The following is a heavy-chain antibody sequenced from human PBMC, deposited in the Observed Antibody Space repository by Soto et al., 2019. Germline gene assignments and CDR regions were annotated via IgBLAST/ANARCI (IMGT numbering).Heavy chain of an antibody. CDR1: GFTFSSYA. CDR3: ARVPSSSGRAHFDY. Sequence: QVQLVESGGGVVQPGRSLRLSCAASGFTFSSYAMHWVRQAPGKGLEWVAVISYDGSNKDYADSVKGRFTISRDNSKNTLYLQMNSLRAEYTAVYYCARVPSSSGRAHFDYWGQGTLVTVSS. V-gene: IGHV3-30-3*01. CDR2: ISYDGSNK. D-gene: IGHD2-15*01. J-gene: IGHJ4*02.